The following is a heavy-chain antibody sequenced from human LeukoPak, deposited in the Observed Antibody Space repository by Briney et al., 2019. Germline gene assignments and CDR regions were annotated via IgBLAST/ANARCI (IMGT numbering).Heavy chain of an antibody. CDR2: IYYSGST. D-gene: IGHD2-8*01. V-gene: IGHV4-59*01. J-gene: IGHJ4*02. Sequence: SETLSLTCTVSGGSISSYYWSWIRQPPGKGLEWIGYIYYSGSTNYNPSLKSRVTISVDTSKNQFSLKLSSVTAADTAVYYCARDLNGGLTNYWGQGTLVTVSS. CDR3: ARDLNGGLTNY. CDR1: GGSISSYY.